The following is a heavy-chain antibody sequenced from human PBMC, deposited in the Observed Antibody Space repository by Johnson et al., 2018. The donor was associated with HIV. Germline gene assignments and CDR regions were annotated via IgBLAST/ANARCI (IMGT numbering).Heavy chain of an antibody. D-gene: IGHD2-15*01. CDR3: ARSPRIVVVVAATVGHAFDI. CDR2: IKHDGSEK. CDR1: GFTFSSYW. V-gene: IGHV3-7*02. J-gene: IGHJ3*02. Sequence: VQLVESGGGVVQPGRSLRLSCAASGFTFSSYWMSSVRQAPGKGLEWVANIKHDGSEKYYVDSVKGRFTISRDNAKNPLYLQINSLRAEDTAVYYCARSPRIVVVVAATVGHAFDIWGQGTMVTVSS.